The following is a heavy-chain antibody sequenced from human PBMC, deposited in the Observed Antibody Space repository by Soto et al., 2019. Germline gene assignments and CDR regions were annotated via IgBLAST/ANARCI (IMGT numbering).Heavy chain of an antibody. V-gene: IGHV3-15*07. CDR3: TTGPFRVVRDFQGLDY. Sequence: GGSLRLSCAASGFTFSNAWMNWVRQAPGKGLEWVGRIKSKTDGGTKDYAAPVKGRFTISRDDSKNTLYLQMNSLKTEDTAVYYCTTGPFRVVRDFQGLDYWGQGTLVTVSS. D-gene: IGHD2-15*01. CDR2: IKSKTDGGTK. J-gene: IGHJ4*02. CDR1: GFTFSNAW.